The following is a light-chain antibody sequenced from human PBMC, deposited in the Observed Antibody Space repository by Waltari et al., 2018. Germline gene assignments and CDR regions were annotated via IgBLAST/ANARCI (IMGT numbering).Light chain of an antibody. J-gene: IGKJ2*01. CDR1: QSVLYNSNNKNY. CDR2: WAS. V-gene: IGKV4-1*01. CDR3: QQHYSNPPYT. Sequence: DFVMTQSPDSLAVSLGERATINCKSSQSVLYNSNNKNYVAWYQQKPGQPPKLLIYWASTRESGVPDRFSGSGSGTDFTLTITSLQAEDVAVYYCQQHYSNPPYTFGQGTKLEIK.